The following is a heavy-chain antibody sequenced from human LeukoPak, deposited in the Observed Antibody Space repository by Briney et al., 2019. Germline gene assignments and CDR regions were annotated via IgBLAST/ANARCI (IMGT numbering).Heavy chain of an antibody. CDR3: ARATEPHYYDSSGYYDY. J-gene: IGHJ4*02. Sequence: TLSLTCTVSGGSIGSGGYYWSWIRQHPGKGLEWIGYIYYSGSTYYNPSLKSRVTISVDTSKNQFSLKLSSVTAADTAVYYCARATEPHYYDSSGYYDYWGQGTLVTVSS. D-gene: IGHD3-22*01. CDR2: IYYSGST. V-gene: IGHV4-31*03. CDR1: GGSIGSGGYY.